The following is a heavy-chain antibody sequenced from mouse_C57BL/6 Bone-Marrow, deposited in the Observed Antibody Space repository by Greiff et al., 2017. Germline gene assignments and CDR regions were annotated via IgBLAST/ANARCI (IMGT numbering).Heavy chain of an antibody. V-gene: IGHV1-69*01. D-gene: IGHD2-4*01. J-gene: IGHJ2*01. CDR3: ARGGGLRFDY. Sequence: QVQLQQPGAELVMPGASVQLSCKASGYTFTSYWMHWVKQRPGQGLEWIGEIDPSDSYTNYTQKFKGKSTLTVDKSSSTAYMQLSSLTSADSAVYYCARGGGLRFDYWGQGTTLTVSS. CDR1: GYTFTSYW. CDR2: IDPSDSYT.